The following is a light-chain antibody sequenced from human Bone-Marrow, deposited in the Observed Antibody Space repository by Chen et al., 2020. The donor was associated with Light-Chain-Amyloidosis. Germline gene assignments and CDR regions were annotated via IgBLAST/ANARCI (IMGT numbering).Light chain of an antibody. CDR1: DLPTKY. V-gene: IGLV3-25*03. Sequence: SYELTQPPSVSVSPGRTARITCSGDDLPTKYAYWYKQKPGQAPVLVIHRDTERPSGISEGVSGSSSGTTATLTISGVQAEDEADDHCQAADSSGTYEVIFGGGTKLTVL. CDR3: QAADSSGTYEVI. CDR2: RDT. J-gene: IGLJ2*01.